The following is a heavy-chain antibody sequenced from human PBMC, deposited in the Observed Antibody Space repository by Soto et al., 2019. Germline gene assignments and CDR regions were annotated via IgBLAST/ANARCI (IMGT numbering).Heavy chain of an antibody. D-gene: IGHD2-2*01. CDR3: ARSRSSAMVTPDY. J-gene: IGHJ4*02. CDR1: GFTFSDHY. Sequence: GGSLRLSCAASGFTFSDHYMDWVRQAPGKGLEWVGRIRNKASSYTTEYAASVKGRFTISRDDSKNSLSLQMNSLKAEDTAVYYCARSRSSAMVTPDYWGQGTLVTVSS. CDR2: IRNKASSYTT. V-gene: IGHV3-72*01.